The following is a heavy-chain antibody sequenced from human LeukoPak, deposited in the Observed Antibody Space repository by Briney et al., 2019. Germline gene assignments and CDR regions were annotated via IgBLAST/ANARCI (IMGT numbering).Heavy chain of an antibody. V-gene: IGHV3-23*01. CDR3: ANLGAYYYDSK. CDR2: ISGSGGST. J-gene: IGHJ4*02. CDR1: GLTFSSHW. Sequence: QAGGSLRLSCAASGLTFSSHWMSWVRQAPGKGLEWVSAISGSGGSTYYADSVKGRFTISRDNSKNTLYLQMNSLRAENTAVYYCANLGAYYYDSKWGQGTLVTVSS. D-gene: IGHD3-22*01.